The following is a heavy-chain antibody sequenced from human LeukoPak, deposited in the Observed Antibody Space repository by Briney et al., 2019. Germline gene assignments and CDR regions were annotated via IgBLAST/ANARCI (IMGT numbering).Heavy chain of an antibody. CDR1: GFTFSSYE. Sequence: GGSLRLSCAASGFTFSSYEMNWVRQAPGKGLEWVSYISRSGSTIYYADSVKGRFTISRDNAKNSLYLQMNSLRAEDTAIYYCARDGMDYQLLALFDYWGQGTLVTVSS. J-gene: IGHJ4*02. V-gene: IGHV3-48*03. CDR3: ARDGMDYQLLALFDY. D-gene: IGHD2-2*01. CDR2: ISRSGSTI.